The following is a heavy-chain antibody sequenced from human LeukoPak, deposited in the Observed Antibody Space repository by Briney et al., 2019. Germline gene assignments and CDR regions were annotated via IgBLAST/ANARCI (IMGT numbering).Heavy chain of an antibody. CDR3: TTMGREGGVDV. V-gene: IGHV3-43*01. CDR1: GFTFDDYI. D-gene: IGHD3-10*01. J-gene: IGHJ6*04. CDR2: ITWVIGST. Sequence: GGSLRLSCAASGFTFDDYIMHWVRQAPGKGLEWASLITWVIGSTYYADSVKGRFTISRDNSKNSLFLQMNSLRIEDTALYYCTTMGREGGVDVWGKGTRVTVSS.